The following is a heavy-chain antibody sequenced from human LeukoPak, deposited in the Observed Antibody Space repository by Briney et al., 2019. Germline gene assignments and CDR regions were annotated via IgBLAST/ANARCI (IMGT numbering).Heavy chain of an antibody. CDR1: GGSISNYY. CDR2: VSYSGST. CDR3: ARVDYGDYEGDYYYYMDV. V-gene: IGHV4-59*01. J-gene: IGHJ6*03. Sequence: SETLSLTCTVSGGSISNYYWSWIRQPPGKGLEWIGHVSYSGSTKYNPSLKSRVTISVDTSKSQFSLKLSSVTAADTAVYNCARVDYGDYEGDYYYYMDVWGKGTTVTVSS. D-gene: IGHD4-17*01.